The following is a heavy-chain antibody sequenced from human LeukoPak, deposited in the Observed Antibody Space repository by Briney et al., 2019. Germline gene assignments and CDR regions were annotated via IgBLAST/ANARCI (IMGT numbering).Heavy chain of an antibody. J-gene: IGHJ6*03. CDR2: MNPNSGNT. CDR1: GYTFTSYD. V-gene: IGHV1-8*01. CDR3: ARDNGGTAMAYYYYYYMDV. Sequence: ASVKVSCKASGYTFTSYDINWVRQATGQGLEWMGWMNPNSGNTGYAQKFQGRVTMTRSTSISTAYMELSGLRSEDTAVYYCARDNGGTAMAYYYYYYMDVWGKGTTVTISS. D-gene: IGHD5-18*01.